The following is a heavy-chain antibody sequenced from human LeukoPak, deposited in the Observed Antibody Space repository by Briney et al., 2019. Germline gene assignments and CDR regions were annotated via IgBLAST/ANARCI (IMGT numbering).Heavy chain of an antibody. Sequence: PSETLSLTCTVSGGSISGYYWSWIRQPAGKGLEWIGRIYSSGSINYNPSLKSRVTMSVDMSKNQFSLKLSSVTAAGTAVYYCARDGNSDFDYWGQGTLVTVSS. CDR3: ARDGNSDFDY. CDR1: GGSISGYY. CDR2: IYSSGSI. D-gene: IGHD4-23*01. V-gene: IGHV4-4*07. J-gene: IGHJ4*02.